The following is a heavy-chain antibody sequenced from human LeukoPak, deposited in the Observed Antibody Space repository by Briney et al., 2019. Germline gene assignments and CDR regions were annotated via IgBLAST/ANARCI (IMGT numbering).Heavy chain of an antibody. J-gene: IGHJ4*02. CDR1: GFSFSSHE. CDR2: ISSSGGTT. D-gene: IGHD5-18*01. CDR3: SRVEGYTFGYTFDY. V-gene: IGHV3-48*03. Sequence: GGSLRLSCAVSGFSFSSHEMTWVRQAPGKGLEWIAYISSSGGTTHYADSVRGRLTISRDNAQNSLYLQMSSLRAEDTAVYYCSRVEGYTFGYTFDYWGQGALVTVS.